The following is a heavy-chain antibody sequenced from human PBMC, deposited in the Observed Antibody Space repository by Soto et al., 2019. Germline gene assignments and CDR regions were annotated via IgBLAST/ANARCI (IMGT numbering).Heavy chain of an antibody. CDR1: GGSLSNYG. J-gene: IGHJ6*02. CDR2: IIPVFGTA. Sequence: QVQLVQSGAEVKKPGSSVKVSCKASGGSLSNYGISWVRQAPGQGLEWVGGIIPVFGTANYAQKFQGRVTITADESTNIVYMDVTSLRSEDTAVYYCARGDATKIVVTTYYAMDVWGQGTTVTVSS. D-gene: IGHD4-17*01. CDR3: ARGDATKIVVTTYYAMDV. V-gene: IGHV1-69*12.